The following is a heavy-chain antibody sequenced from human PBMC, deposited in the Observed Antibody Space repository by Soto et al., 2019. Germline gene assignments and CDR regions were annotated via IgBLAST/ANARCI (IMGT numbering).Heavy chain of an antibody. Sequence: GGSLRLSCATSGFTFVGYAMSWVRQAPGKGLEWVSTISGRADSTYYADSVKGRFTISRDNSKSTLFLQMNSLRAEDTAVCYCARTNYFDYWGQGTLVTVSS. CDR2: ISGRADST. V-gene: IGHV3-23*01. D-gene: IGHD1-1*01. CDR3: ARTNYFDY. J-gene: IGHJ4*02. CDR1: GFTFVGYA.